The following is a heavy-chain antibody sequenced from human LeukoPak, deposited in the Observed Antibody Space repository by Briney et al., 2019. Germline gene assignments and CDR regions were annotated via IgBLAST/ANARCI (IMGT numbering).Heavy chain of an antibody. J-gene: IGHJ4*02. Sequence: GGSLRLSCAASGFTFSSYNMIWVRQAPGKGLEWVSFISNSNSYIYYADSVKGRFTVSRDNAKNSLYLQMNSLRAEDTAVYYCASGSYPGGYWGQGTLVTVSS. CDR3: ASGSYPGGY. V-gene: IGHV3-21*01. CDR2: ISNSNSYI. D-gene: IGHD1-26*01. CDR1: GFTFSSYN.